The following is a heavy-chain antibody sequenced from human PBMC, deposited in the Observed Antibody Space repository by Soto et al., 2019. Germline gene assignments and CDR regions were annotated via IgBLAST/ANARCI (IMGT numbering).Heavy chain of an antibody. V-gene: IGHV3-7*03. CDR2: IKEDGTEQ. J-gene: IGHJ5*02. CDR1: GFSFSGYW. CDR3: AITTSTVSYWFDP. D-gene: IGHD4-4*01. Sequence: GGSLRLSCAASGFSFSGYWMSWVRQAPGKGPEWVANIKEDGTEQHYVDSVKGRFTISRDNSENSLFLQMNNLRAEDSAVYYCAITTSTVSYWFDPWGPGTQVTVSS.